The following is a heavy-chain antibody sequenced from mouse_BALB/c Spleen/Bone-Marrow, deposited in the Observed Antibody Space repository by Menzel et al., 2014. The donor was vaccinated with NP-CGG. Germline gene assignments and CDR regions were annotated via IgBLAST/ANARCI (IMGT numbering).Heavy chain of an antibody. V-gene: IGHV1-69*02. J-gene: IGHJ1*01. D-gene: IGHD2-3*01. CDR1: GYTFTSYW. CDR3: ARSHGYYPYWYFDV. Sequence: VQLQQSGAELVKPGAPVKLSCKASGYTFTSYWMNWVKQRPGRGLEWIGRIDPSDSETHYNQKFKDKATLTVDKSSSTAYIQLSSLTSEDSAVYYCARSHGYYPYWYFDVWGAGTRSPSPQ. CDR2: IDPSDSET.